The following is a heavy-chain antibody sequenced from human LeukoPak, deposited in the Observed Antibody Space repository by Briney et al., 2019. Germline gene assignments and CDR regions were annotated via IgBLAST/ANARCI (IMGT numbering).Heavy chain of an antibody. CDR3: ARGPSGSDY. Sequence: ASVKVSCKVSGYTFTGYYLHWLRQAPGQGLEWMGRINPSGGGTNYAQKFQGRVTMTRDTSTNTAYMDLSSLRSDDTAVYYCARGPSGSDYWGQGTLVTVSS. CDR2: INPSGGGT. J-gene: IGHJ4*02. CDR1: GYTFTGYY. V-gene: IGHV1-2*06. D-gene: IGHD3-10*01.